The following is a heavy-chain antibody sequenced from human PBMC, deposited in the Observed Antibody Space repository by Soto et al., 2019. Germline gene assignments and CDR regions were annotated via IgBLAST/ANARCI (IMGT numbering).Heavy chain of an antibody. Sequence: SETLSLTCAVYGGSFSGYYWSWIRQPPGKGLEWIGEINHSGSTNYNPSLKSRVTISVDTSKNQFSLKLSSVTAADTAVYYCARGQHGSGSWVASSWGYYMDVWGKGTTVTVSS. CDR3: ARGQHGSGSWVASSWGYYMDV. CDR2: INHSGST. J-gene: IGHJ6*03. V-gene: IGHV4-34*01. D-gene: IGHD3-10*01. CDR1: GGSFSGYY.